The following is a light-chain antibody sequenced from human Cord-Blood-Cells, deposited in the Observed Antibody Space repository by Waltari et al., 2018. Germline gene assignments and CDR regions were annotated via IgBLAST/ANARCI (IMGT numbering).Light chain of an antibody. CDR3: QSYDSSLSFYV. CDR2: GNS. V-gene: IGLV1-40*01. J-gene: IGLJ1*01. CDR1: SPNIGAGYD. Sequence: QSVLTQPPSVSGAPGQRVTISCTGSSPNIGAGYDLHWYQQLPGTAPKLLIYGNSNRPSGVPDRFSGSKSGTSASLAITGLQAEDEADYYCQSYDSSLSFYVFGTGTKVTVL.